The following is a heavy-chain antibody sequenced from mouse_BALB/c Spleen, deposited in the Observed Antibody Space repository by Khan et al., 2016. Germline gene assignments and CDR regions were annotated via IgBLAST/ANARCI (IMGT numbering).Heavy chain of an antibody. CDR3: ANWDWYFDV. CDR1: GFNIKDTY. Sequence: VQLQQSGEERGKKGASVKLSCTASGFNIKDTYMHWVKQRPEQGLEWIGRIDPANGNTKYDPKFQGKATITADTSSNTAYLQLSSLTSEDTAVYYCANWDWYFDVWGAGTTVTVSS. V-gene: IGHV14-3*02. J-gene: IGHJ1*01. D-gene: IGHD4-1*01. CDR2: IDPANGNT.